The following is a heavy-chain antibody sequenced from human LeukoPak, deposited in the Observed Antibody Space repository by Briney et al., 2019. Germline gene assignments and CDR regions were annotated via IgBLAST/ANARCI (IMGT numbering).Heavy chain of an antibody. V-gene: IGHV1-69*04. CDR1: GGTFSSYA. J-gene: IGHJ3*02. Sequence: SVKVSCKASGGTFSSYAISWVRQAPGQGLEWMGRIIPILGIANYAQKFQGRVTITADKSTSTAYMELSSLRSEDTAVYYCARDGVGVPAAMGDAFDIWGQGTMVTVSS. D-gene: IGHD2-2*01. CDR2: IIPILGIA. CDR3: ARDGVGVPAAMGDAFDI.